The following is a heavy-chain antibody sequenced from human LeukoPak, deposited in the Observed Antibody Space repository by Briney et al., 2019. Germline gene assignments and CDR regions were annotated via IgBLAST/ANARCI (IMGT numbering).Heavy chain of an antibody. V-gene: IGHV4-59*01. D-gene: IGHD3-16*02. CDR3: ARYVWGSYPTFEDY. Sequence: SETLSLTCTVSGGSISSYYWSWIRQPPGKGLEWIGYISYSGSTNYNPSLKSRVTVSVDTSKNQFSLKLSSVTAADTAVYYCARYVWGSYPTFEDYWGQGTLVTVSS. CDR1: GGSISSYY. J-gene: IGHJ4*02. CDR2: ISYSGST.